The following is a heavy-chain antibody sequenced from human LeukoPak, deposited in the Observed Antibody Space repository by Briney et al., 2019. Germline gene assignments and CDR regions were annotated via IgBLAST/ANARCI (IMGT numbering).Heavy chain of an antibody. J-gene: IGHJ4*02. Sequence: SETLSLTCTVSGDSINSLDLWSWVRQPPGKGLEWIGEMYLSGTTHSNPSVKSRVTISIDKSKNQFFLNLSSVTAADTAVYYCARDRTGSYWGQGTLVTVSS. CDR1: GDSINSLDL. D-gene: IGHD1-14*01. V-gene: IGHV4-4*02. CDR2: MYLSGTT. CDR3: ARDRTGSY.